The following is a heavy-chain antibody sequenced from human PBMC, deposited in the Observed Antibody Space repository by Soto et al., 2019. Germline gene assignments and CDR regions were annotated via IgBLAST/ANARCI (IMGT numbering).Heavy chain of an antibody. D-gene: IGHD5-12*01. V-gene: IGHV1-18*01. Sequence: ASVKVSCKASGYTFTSYGISWVRQAPGQGLEWMGWISAYNGNTNYAQKLQGRVTMTTDTSTSTAYMELRSLRSDDTAVYYCARDPLGVYSGYDLGPPFDYWGQGTLVTVSS. CDR3: ARDPLGVYSGYDLGPPFDY. CDR1: GYTFTSYG. J-gene: IGHJ4*02. CDR2: ISAYNGNT.